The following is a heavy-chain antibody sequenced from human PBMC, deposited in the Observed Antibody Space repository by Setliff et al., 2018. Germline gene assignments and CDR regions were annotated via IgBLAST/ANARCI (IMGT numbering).Heavy chain of an antibody. J-gene: IGHJ6*03. D-gene: IGHD6-19*01. V-gene: IGHV3-23*01. CDR1: GFTFSSYA. CDR2: ISGSGGST. CDR3: ARAVAGNYYYYYYMDV. Sequence: GGSLRLSCAASGFTFSSYAMSWVRQAPGKGLEWVSDISGSGGSTYYADSVKGRFTISRDNSKNTLYLQMNSLRAEDTAVYYCARAVAGNYYYYYYMDVWGKGTTVTVSS.